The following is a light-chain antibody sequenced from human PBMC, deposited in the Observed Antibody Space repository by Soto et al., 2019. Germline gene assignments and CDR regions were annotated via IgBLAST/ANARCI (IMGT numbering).Light chain of an antibody. V-gene: IGKV1-12*01. CDR2: AAS. CDR3: QESYSTPAVS. Sequence: DIQMTQSPTSESASVGDSVTITCRASQGVSDWVAWYQQKPGEAPKLLIYAASSLQSGVPSRFSGSGSGTEFTLTISTLQAEDFATYFCQESYSTPAVSFGGGTKVDIK. CDR1: QGVSDW. J-gene: IGKJ4*01.